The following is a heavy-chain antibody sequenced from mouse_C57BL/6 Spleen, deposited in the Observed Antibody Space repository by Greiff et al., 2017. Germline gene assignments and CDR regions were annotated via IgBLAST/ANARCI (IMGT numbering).Heavy chain of an antibody. CDR2: LDPSDSYT. J-gene: IGHJ4*01. Sequence: QVQLQQPGAELVMPGASVKLSCKASGYTFTSSWMHWVKQRPGQGLEWIGELDPSDSYTNYNQKFKGKSTLTVDKSSSTAYMQLSRLTSEDSAVYYCARRVYDYDAYYYAMDYWGQGTSGPGSS. V-gene: IGHV1-69*01. CDR3: ARRVYDYDAYYYAMDY. D-gene: IGHD2-4*01. CDR1: GYTFTSSW.